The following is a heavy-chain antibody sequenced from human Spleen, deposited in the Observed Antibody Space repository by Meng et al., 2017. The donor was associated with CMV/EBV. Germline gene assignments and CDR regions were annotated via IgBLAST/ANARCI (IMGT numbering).Heavy chain of an antibody. V-gene: IGHV1-2*02. CDR3: AREAYYDSSGLFDY. D-gene: IGHD3-22*01. J-gene: IGHJ4*02. Sequence: KAYGYTFTGYYMHWVRQATGQGLEWMGWINPNSGGTNYAQKFQGRVTMTRDTSISTAYMELSRLRSDDTAVYYCAREAYYDSSGLFDYWGQGTLVTVSS. CDR2: INPNSGGT. CDR1: GYTFTGYY.